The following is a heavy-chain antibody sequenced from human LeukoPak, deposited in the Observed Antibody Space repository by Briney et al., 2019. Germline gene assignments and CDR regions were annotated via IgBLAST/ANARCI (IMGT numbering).Heavy chain of an antibody. CDR1: GFTFSDYY. J-gene: IGHJ4*02. CDR2: ISSSANSI. V-gene: IGHV3-11*01. CDR3: ARGPFWSGYYDD. D-gene: IGHD3-3*01. Sequence: GGSLRLSCAASGFTFSDYYMSWIRQAPGKGLEWVSYISSSANSIYYADSVKGRFTISRDNARNSLYLQMNNLRAEDTAVYYCARGPFWSGYYDDWGQGTLVTVSS.